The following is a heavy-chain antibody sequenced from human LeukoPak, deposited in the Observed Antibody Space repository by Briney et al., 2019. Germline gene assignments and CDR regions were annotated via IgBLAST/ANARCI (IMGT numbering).Heavy chain of an antibody. CDR3: ARFTGVGAPYYYYYMDV. J-gene: IGHJ6*03. D-gene: IGHD1-26*01. Sequence: ASVKVSCKASGGTFSSYAISWVRQAPGQGLEWMGGIIPIFGTANYAQKFRGRVTITTDESTSTAYMELSSLRSEDTAVYYCARFTGVGAPYYYYYMDVWGKGTTVTVSS. CDR2: IIPIFGTA. V-gene: IGHV1-69*05. CDR1: GGTFSSYA.